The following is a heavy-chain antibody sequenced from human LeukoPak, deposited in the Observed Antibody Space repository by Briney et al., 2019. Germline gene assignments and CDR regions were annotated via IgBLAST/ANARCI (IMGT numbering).Heavy chain of an antibody. CDR3: TRSLGVVIHGGMDV. CDR2: IYYTGST. CDR1: GGSISSYH. Sequence: SETLSLTCTVSGGSISSYHWSWIRQPPGKGLEWIGHIYYTGSTNYNPSLKSRVTISLDTSKNQFSLKLSSVTAADTAVYYVTRSLGVVIHGGMDVWGQGTTVTVSS. J-gene: IGHJ6*02. D-gene: IGHD3-3*01. V-gene: IGHV4-59*01.